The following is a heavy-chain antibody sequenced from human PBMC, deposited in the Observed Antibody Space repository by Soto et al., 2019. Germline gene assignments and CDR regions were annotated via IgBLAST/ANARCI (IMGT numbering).Heavy chain of an antibody. Sequence: ASVKVSCKASGYTFTSYAMHWVRQAPGQRLEWMGWINAGNGNTKYSQKFQGRVTSTRDTSASTAYMELSSLRSEDTAVYYCAASYGSGYRAFDYWGQGALVTVPQ. J-gene: IGHJ4*02. CDR1: GYTFTSYA. CDR3: AASYGSGYRAFDY. V-gene: IGHV1-3*01. CDR2: INAGNGNT. D-gene: IGHD3-10*01.